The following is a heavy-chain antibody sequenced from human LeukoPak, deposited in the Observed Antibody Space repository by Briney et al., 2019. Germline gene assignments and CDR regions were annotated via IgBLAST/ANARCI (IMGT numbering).Heavy chain of an antibody. Sequence: GGSLRLSCAASGFTFSSYSMNWVRQAPGKGLEWISSISSSSYIYYADSVKGRFTISRDNAKNSLYLQMNSLRAEDTAVYYCARADGAGSYYFGALDYWGQGTLVTVSS. CDR3: ARADGAGSYYFGALDY. CDR2: ISSSSYI. D-gene: IGHD3-10*01. J-gene: IGHJ4*02. V-gene: IGHV3-21*01. CDR1: GFTFSSYS.